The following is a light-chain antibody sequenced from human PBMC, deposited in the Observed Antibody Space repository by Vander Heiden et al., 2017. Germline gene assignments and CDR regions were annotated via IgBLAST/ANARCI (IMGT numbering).Light chain of an antibody. Sequence: QSVLTQPPSVSAAPGQKVTISCSGSSSNIGNNYVSWYQQLPGTAPKLLIYDNNKRPSGIPDRFSGSKSATSATLGITGLQTGDEADYYCGTWDSSLSAYVFGTGTKVTGL. J-gene: IGLJ1*01. CDR1: SSNIGNNY. CDR2: DNN. CDR3: GTWDSSLSAYV. V-gene: IGLV1-51*01.